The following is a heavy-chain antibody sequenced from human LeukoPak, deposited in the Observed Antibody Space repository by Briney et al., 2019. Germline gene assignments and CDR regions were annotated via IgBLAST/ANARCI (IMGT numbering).Heavy chain of an antibody. Sequence: ASVKVSCKASGYTFTSYGISWVRQAPGQGLEWMGWTSAYNGNTNYAQKLQGRVTMTTDTSTSTAYMELRSLRSDDTAVYYCARTYDYVWGSYRYPTIDYWGQGTLVTVSS. D-gene: IGHD3-16*02. V-gene: IGHV1-18*01. CDR1: GYTFTSYG. CDR3: ARTYDYVWGSYRYPTIDY. J-gene: IGHJ4*02. CDR2: TSAYNGNT.